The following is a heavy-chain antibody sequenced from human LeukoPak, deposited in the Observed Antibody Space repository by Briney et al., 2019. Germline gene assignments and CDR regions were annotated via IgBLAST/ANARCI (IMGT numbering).Heavy chain of an antibody. V-gene: IGHV3-30*18. Sequence: PGGSLRLSCAASGFTFSSYGMHWVRQAPGKGLEWVAVISYDGSNKYYADSVKGRFTISKDNSKNTLYLQMNSLRAEDTAVYYCAKDSGYSYFDYWGQGSLVTVSS. CDR1: GFTFSSYG. J-gene: IGHJ4*02. CDR3: AKDSGYSYFDY. CDR2: ISYDGSNK. D-gene: IGHD2-15*01.